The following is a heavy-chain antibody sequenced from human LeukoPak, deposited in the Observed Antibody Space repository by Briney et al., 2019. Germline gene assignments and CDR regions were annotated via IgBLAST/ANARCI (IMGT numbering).Heavy chain of an antibody. Sequence: ASVKVSCKASGYTFTSYGISWVRQAPGQGLEWMGWISAYNGNTNYAQKLQGRVTMTTDTSTSTAYMELRSLRSDDTAVCYCAREQVSSSWYHYYYYMDVWGKGTTVTVSS. CDR1: GYTFTSYG. CDR2: ISAYNGNT. CDR3: AREQVSSSWYHYYYYMDV. D-gene: IGHD6-13*01. J-gene: IGHJ6*03. V-gene: IGHV1-18*01.